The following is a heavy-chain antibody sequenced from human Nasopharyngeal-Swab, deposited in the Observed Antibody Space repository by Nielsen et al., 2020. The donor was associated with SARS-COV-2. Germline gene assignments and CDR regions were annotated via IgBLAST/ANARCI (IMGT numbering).Heavy chain of an antibody. CDR2: ISAYNGNT. Sequence: ASVKVSCQASGYTFTSYGISWVRQAPGQGLEWMGWISAYNGNTNYAQKLQGRVTMTTDTSTSTAYMELRSLRSDDTAVYYCASNPLYCSSTSCYHDAFDIWGQETMVTVSS. CDR1: GYTFTSYG. CDR3: ASNPLYCSSTSCYHDAFDI. D-gene: IGHD2-2*01. J-gene: IGHJ3*02. V-gene: IGHV1-18*01.